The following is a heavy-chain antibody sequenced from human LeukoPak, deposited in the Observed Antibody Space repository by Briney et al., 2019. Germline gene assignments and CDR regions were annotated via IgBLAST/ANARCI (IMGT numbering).Heavy chain of an antibody. CDR2: IDPSDSYT. J-gene: IGHJ4*02. D-gene: IGHD1-26*01. CDR1: GYSFTSYW. Sequence: GESLKISCKGSGYSFTSYWISWVRQVPGKGLELMGRIDPSDSYTNYSPSFQGHVTISADKYSSTAYLQWSSLKASDTAMYYCARLGGSYTLFDYWGQGTLVTVSS. V-gene: IGHV5-10-1*01. CDR3: ARLGGSYTLFDY.